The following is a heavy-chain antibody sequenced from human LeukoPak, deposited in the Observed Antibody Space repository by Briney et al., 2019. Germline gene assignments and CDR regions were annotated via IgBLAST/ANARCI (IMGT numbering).Heavy chain of an antibody. Sequence: GGSLRLSCVASGFTFSTYAMHWVRQAPGKGLEWVAFISSDGNKNYYEDSVKGRFTISRDNSKNTLFLQMSSLRPEDTAMYYCAKHDGPIVVVTAKLDYWGLGTLVTISS. D-gene: IGHD2-21*02. CDR1: GFTFSTYA. V-gene: IGHV3-30*18. CDR3: AKHDGPIVVVTAKLDY. J-gene: IGHJ4*02. CDR2: ISSDGNKN.